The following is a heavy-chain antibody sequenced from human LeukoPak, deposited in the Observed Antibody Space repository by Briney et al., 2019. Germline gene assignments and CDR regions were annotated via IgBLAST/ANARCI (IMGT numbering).Heavy chain of an antibody. CDR1: GFFVSRDY. J-gene: IGHJ1*01. V-gene: IGHV3-53*01. Sequence: GGSLRLSCAASGFFVSRDYMNWVRQTPGKGLEWVSIIYSGGSIYYADSVKGRFTISRDDSKNTVFLQMNSLRAEDTAVYYCARALTEITGYKHWGQGTLVTVSS. CDR2: IYSGGSI. CDR3: ARALTEITGYKH. D-gene: IGHD5-24*01.